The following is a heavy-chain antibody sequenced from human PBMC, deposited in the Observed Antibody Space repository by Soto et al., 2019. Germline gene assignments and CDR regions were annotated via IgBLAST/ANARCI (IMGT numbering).Heavy chain of an antibody. CDR2: IIPILGMA. Sequence: VKGSCKASGGTFRSYTFSWVRQAPGQGVGWMGRIIPILGMANYAQKFQGRVTITADKSTSTAYMELSSLRSEDTAVYYCASSVYCSSTSCLELDAFDIWGQGTMVTVSS. D-gene: IGHD2-2*01. J-gene: IGHJ3*02. CDR1: GGTFRSYT. CDR3: ASSVYCSSTSCLELDAFDI. V-gene: IGHV1-69*02.